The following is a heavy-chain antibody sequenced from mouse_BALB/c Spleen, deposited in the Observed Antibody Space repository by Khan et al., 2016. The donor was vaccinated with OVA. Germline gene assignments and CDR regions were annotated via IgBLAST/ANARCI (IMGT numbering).Heavy chain of an antibody. D-gene: IGHD1-1*01. V-gene: IGHV3-2*02. CDR3: ARGNYYGYYFDY. CDR1: GYSITSGYA. J-gene: IGHJ2*01. CDR2: ISYSGGT. Sequence: EVQLQESGPGLVKPSQSLSLTCTVTGYSITSGYAWNWIRQFPGNKLEWMGYISYSGGTSYNPSLQRRISITRDTSKNQFFLQLNSVTTEDTATYYCARGNYYGYYFDYWGPGTTLTVSS.